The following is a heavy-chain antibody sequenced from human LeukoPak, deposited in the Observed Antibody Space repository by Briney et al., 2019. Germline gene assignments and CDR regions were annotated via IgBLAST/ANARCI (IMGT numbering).Heavy chain of an antibody. Sequence: PSETLSLTCAVSGGSISSGVYSWSWVRQPPGKGLEWFGYIYYGGNTYYNPSLKSRLTIPLDTSKNQFSLKLRSVTAADTAVYYCARGRTGYHLLPTKKDYSYYYVDVWDKGTTVTVSS. D-gene: IGHD2-2*01. J-gene: IGHJ6*03. CDR1: GGSISSGVYS. CDR3: ARGRTGYHLLPTKKDYSYYYVDV. V-gene: IGHV4-30-4*07. CDR2: IYYGGNT.